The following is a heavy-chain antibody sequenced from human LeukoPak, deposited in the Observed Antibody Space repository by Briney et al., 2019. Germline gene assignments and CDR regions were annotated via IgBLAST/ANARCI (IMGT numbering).Heavy chain of an antibody. D-gene: IGHD6-19*01. CDR3: ARDGGDGSGWTQGWFDP. V-gene: IGHV3-48*03. Sequence: GGSLRLSCAASGFTFSSYEMNWVRQAPGKGLEWVSYISSSGSTIYYADSVKGRFTISRDNAKNSLYLQMNSLRAEDTAVYYCARDGGDGSGWTQGWFDPWGQGTLVTVSS. J-gene: IGHJ5*02. CDR2: ISSSGSTI. CDR1: GFTFSSYE.